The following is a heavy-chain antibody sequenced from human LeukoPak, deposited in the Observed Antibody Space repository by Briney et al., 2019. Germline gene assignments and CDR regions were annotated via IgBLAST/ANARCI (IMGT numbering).Heavy chain of an antibody. CDR2: INTDGSST. CDR1: GFTVSSYW. J-gene: IGHJ5*02. V-gene: IGHV3-74*01. CDR3: ARERGYSYGLVNWFDP. Sequence: PGGSLRRSSAASGFTVSSYWMHWVRQAPGKGLVWVSRINTDGSSTSYAVSVKGRFTISRDNAKNTLYLQMNSLRAKNTAVYYCARERGYSYGLVNWFDPWGQGTLVTVSS. D-gene: IGHD5-18*01.